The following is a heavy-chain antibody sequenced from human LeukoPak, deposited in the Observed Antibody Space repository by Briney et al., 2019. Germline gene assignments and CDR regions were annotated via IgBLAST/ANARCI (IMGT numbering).Heavy chain of an antibody. CDR3: ARSRYGSGSQFDY. D-gene: IGHD3-10*01. Sequence: SVKVSCKASGGTFSSYAISWVRQAPGQGLEWMGGIIPIFGTANYAQKFQGRVTITADESTSTAYMELSSLRSEDTAVYYCARSRYGSGSQFDYWGQGTLVTVSS. CDR1: GGTFSSYA. CDR2: IIPIFGTA. J-gene: IGHJ4*02. V-gene: IGHV1-69*13.